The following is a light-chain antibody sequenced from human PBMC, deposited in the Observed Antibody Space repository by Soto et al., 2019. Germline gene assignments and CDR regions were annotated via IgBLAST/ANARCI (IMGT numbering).Light chain of an antibody. Sequence: QSALTQPASVSGSPGQSITISCTGTSSDVGAYNYVSWYQQHPGKAPKLMISEVSNRPSGVSNRFSGSKSGNTASLTISGLQAEDEADYYCSSYTRSSTLVFGGGTQLTVL. J-gene: IGLJ2*01. CDR1: SSDVGAYNY. CDR3: SSYTRSSTLV. CDR2: EVS. V-gene: IGLV2-14*01.